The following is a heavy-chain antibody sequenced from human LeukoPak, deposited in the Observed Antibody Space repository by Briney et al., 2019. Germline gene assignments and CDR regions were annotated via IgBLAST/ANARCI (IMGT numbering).Heavy chain of an antibody. CDR3: ARIIGQYCSSTSCPFDP. D-gene: IGHD2-2*01. Sequence: SETLSLTCAVSGYSISSGYYWGWIRQPPGKGLERIGSIYHSGSTYYNPSLKSRVTISVDTSKNQFSLKLSSVTAADTAVYYCARIIGQYCSSTSCPFDPWGQGTLVTVSS. CDR2: IYHSGST. J-gene: IGHJ5*02. V-gene: IGHV4-38-2*01. CDR1: GYSISSGYY.